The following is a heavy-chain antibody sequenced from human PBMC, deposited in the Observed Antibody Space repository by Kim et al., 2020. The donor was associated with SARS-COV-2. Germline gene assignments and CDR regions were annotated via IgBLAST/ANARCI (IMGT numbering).Heavy chain of an antibody. Sequence: PSPKSRVAISVDTAKNQFSMKLSSVTDADTAVYYCARRGRGEWLDYFDYWGQGTLVTVSS. D-gene: IGHD3-16*01. V-gene: IGHV4-39*01. CDR3: ARRGRGEWLDYFDY. J-gene: IGHJ4*02.